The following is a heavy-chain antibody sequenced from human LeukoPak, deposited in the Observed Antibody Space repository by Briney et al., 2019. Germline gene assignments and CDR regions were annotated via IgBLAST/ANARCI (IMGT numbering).Heavy chain of an antibody. CDR3: ARQGGLGGATLSAAFDI. CDR2: IYPGDSDT. J-gene: IGHJ3*02. D-gene: IGHD1-26*01. Sequence: GESLKISCKASGYSFTSYWIGWVRQMPGKGLEWMGIIYPGDSDTRYSPSFQGQATISADKSISTAYLQWSSLKASDTAMYYCARQGGLGGATLSAAFDIWGQGTMVTVSS. CDR1: GYSFTSYW. V-gene: IGHV5-51*01.